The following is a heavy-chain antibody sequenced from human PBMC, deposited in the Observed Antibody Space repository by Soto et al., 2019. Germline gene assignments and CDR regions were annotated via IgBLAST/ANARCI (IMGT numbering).Heavy chain of an antibody. CDR3: ARGGGYGDYGVFSDY. J-gene: IGHJ4*02. V-gene: IGHV4-59*01. Sequence: SETLSLTCTVSGGSISSYYWSWIRQPPGKGLEWIGYIYYSGSTNYNPSLKSRVTISVDTPKNQFSLKLSSVTAADTAVYYCARGGGYGDYGVFSDYWGQGTLVTVSS. D-gene: IGHD4-17*01. CDR2: IYYSGST. CDR1: GGSISSYY.